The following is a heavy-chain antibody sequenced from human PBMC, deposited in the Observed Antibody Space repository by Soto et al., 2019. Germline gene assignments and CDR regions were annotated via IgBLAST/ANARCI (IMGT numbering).Heavy chain of an antibody. CDR3: ARVGGVAARTFDY. Sequence: XETLSLTCTVSGGSISPFYWSWVRQPPGKGLEWIGYLYYSGNTNYNPSLKSRVTISVDASKNQVSLRLTSVTAADTAVYYCARVGGVAARTFDYWGQGTVVTVSS. CDR2: LYYSGNT. CDR1: GGSISPFY. J-gene: IGHJ4*02. V-gene: IGHV4-59*01. D-gene: IGHD2-15*01.